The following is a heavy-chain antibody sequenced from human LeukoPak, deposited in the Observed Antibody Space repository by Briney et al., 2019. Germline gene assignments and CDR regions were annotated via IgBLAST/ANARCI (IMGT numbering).Heavy chain of an antibody. CDR2: INPNSGGT. CDR3: ARTDILTGYEPFDY. J-gene: IGHJ4*02. V-gene: IGHV1-2*02. Sequence: GASVKVSCKASGYTFTGYYMHWVRQAPGQGLEWMGWINPNSGGTNYAQKFQGRVTMTRGTSISTAYMELSRLRSDDTAVYYCARTDILTGYEPFDYWGQGTLVTVSS. CDR1: GYTFTGYY. D-gene: IGHD3-9*01.